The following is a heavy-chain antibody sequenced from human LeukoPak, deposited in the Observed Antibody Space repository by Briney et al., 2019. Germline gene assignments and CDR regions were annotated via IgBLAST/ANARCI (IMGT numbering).Heavy chain of an antibody. J-gene: IGHJ4*02. D-gene: IGHD1-26*01. CDR2: IKQEGSEK. CDR1: GFTFSSYW. V-gene: IGHV3-7*01. Sequence: GGSLRLSCAASGFTFSSYWMSWVRQAPGKGLEWVANIKQEGSEKYYVDSVKGRFTIPRDNSMSALYLQMNSLRYKYTALYCWAKESAEWEPPNYWGQGTLVTVSS. CDR3: AKESAEWEPPNY.